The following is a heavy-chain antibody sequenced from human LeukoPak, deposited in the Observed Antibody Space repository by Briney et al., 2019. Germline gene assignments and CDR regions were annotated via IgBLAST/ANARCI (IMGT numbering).Heavy chain of an antibody. CDR3: ARDRDGRWYFNR. V-gene: IGHV4-59*01. Sequence: SETLSLTCTVSGGSISNYYWSWIRQPPGKGLEWIAYVTYSGSTNYNPSLKSRVTISVDKSQNQFSLRLKSVTAADTATYYCARDRDGRWYFNRWGRGTRVVVSS. J-gene: IGHJ2*01. D-gene: IGHD3-10*01. CDR2: VTYSGST. CDR1: GGSISNYY.